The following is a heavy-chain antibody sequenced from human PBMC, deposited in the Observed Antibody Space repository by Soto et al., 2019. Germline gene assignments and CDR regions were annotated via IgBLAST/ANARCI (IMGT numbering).Heavy chain of an antibody. Sequence: QVQLQQWGAGLLKPSETLSLTCAVYGGSFSGYYWSWIRQPPGKGLEWFGEINHSGSTNYNPSLKRRVTISIDTSKNQFSLKLSSVTAADTAVYYCARGGGITIFGVVMGEALDYWGQGTLVTVSS. D-gene: IGHD3-3*01. CDR3: ARGGGITIFGVVMGEALDY. CDR2: INHSGST. CDR1: GGSFSGYY. J-gene: IGHJ4*02. V-gene: IGHV4-34*01.